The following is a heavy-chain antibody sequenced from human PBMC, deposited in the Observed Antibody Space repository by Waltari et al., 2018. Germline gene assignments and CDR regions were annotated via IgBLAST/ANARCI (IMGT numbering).Heavy chain of an antibody. CDR1: GGSIRSSSYF. Sequence: QLQLQESGPGLVKPSEPLSLTCTVSGGSIRSSSYFWGWIRQPPGKGLEWIGSIYYSGSTYYNPSLKSRVTISVDTSKNQFSLKLSSVTAADTAVYYCARPSTVTTYFDYWGQGTLVTVSS. V-gene: IGHV4-39*07. CDR3: ARPSTVTTYFDY. D-gene: IGHD4-17*01. CDR2: IYYSGST. J-gene: IGHJ4*02.